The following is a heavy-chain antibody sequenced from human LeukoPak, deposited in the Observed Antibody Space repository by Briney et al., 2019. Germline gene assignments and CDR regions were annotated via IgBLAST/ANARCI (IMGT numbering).Heavy chain of an antibody. J-gene: IGHJ6*03. CDR3: ARDHYGSSSLLYYMDV. CDR2: INPSGGST. V-gene: IGHV1-46*01. D-gene: IGHD6-13*01. CDR1: GYTFTSYY. Sequence: GASVKVSCKASGYTFTSYYMHWVRQAPGQGLEWMGIINPSGGSTSYAQKFQGRVTMTRDTSTSTVYMELSSLRSDDTAVYYCARDHYGSSSLLYYMDVWGKGTTVTISS.